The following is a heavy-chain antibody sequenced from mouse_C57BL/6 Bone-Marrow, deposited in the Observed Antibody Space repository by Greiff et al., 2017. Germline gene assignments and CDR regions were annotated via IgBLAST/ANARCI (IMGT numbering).Heavy chain of an antibody. J-gene: IGHJ3*01. CDR1: GYTFTSYW. Sequence: QVQLQQPGAELVKPGASVKLSCKASGYTFTSYWMHWVKQRPGQGLEWIGMIHPNSGSTNYNEKFKSKATLTVDKSSSTAYMQLSSLTSEYSAVYYCASHPRGSEAFAYWGQGTLVTVSA. CDR2: IHPNSGST. V-gene: IGHV1-64*01. CDR3: ASHPRGSEAFAY. D-gene: IGHD1-1*01.